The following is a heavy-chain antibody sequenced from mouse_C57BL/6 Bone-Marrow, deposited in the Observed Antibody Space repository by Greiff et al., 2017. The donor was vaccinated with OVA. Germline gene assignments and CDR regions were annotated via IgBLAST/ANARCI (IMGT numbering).Heavy chain of an antibody. CDR2: IYPGNSDT. Sequence: EVQLVESGTVLARPGASVKMSCKTSGYTFTSYWMHWVKQRPGQGLEWIGAIYPGNSDTSYNQKFKGKAKLTAVKSASTVSMELSSLTHEDSAFYYCTNIYYSRSSPEDYWGQGTSVTVSS. V-gene: IGHV1-5*01. D-gene: IGHD1-1*01. CDR3: TNIYYSRSSPEDY. CDR1: GYTFTSYW. J-gene: IGHJ4*01.